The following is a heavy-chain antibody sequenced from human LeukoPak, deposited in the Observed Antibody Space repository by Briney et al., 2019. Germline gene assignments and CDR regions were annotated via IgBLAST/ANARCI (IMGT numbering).Heavy chain of an antibody. D-gene: IGHD2-2*01. V-gene: IGHV3-30*02. CDR2: VRYDGSNK. J-gene: IGHJ4*02. CDR1: GFTFSSYG. CDR3: AKLSCSSTSRYKCFDS. Sequence: TGGSLRLSCAASGFTFSSYGMHWVRQAPGKGLEWVAFVRYDGSNKYYADSVKGRFTISRDNSKNTLYLQMNSLRAEDTAVYYCAKLSCSSTSRYKCFDSWGQGTLVTVSS.